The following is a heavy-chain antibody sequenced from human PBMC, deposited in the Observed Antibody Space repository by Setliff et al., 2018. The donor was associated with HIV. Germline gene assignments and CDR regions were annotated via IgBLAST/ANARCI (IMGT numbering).Heavy chain of an antibody. V-gene: IGHV1-8*02. Sequence: ASVKVSCKASGDTFTSNYIHWVRQAPGQGLEWMGWMNPDTGSAGSAQRFQGRVTMTTDRSTSTVYMELSSLRSEDTAVYYCARGQKMYFMITMLGGYYYYHMDVWGQGTTVTVSS. D-gene: IGHD3-10*02. J-gene: IGHJ6*02. CDR2: MNPDTGSA. CDR1: GDTFTSNY. CDR3: ARGQKMYFMITMLGGYYYYHMDV.